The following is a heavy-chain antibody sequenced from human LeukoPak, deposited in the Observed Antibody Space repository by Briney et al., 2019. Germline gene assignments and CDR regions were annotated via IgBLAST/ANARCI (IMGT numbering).Heavy chain of an antibody. CDR1: GFTFSNYW. V-gene: IGHV3-7*02. CDR3: AGRYCSSTTCYAY. CDR2: IKQDGSEQ. D-gene: IGHD2-2*01. Sequence: GGFLRLSCAASGFTFSNYWMSWVRQAPGKGLEWVANIKQDGSEQYYVDSVKGRFTISRDNAKNTLYLLMNSLRAEDTAVYYCAGRYCSSTTCYAYWGQGTLVTVSS. J-gene: IGHJ4*02.